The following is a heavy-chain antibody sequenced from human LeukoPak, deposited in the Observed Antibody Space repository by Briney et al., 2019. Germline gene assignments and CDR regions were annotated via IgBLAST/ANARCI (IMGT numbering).Heavy chain of an antibody. CDR3: ARPLQLSGSHQSPYYYYMDV. J-gene: IGHJ6*03. V-gene: IGHV4-39*01. D-gene: IGHD3-10*01. Sequence: PSETLSLTCTVSGGSISSSSYYWGWIRQPPGKGLEWIGSIYYSGSTDYNPSLKSRVTISVDTSKNQFSLKLSSVTAADTAVYYCARPLQLSGSHQSPYYYYMDVWGKGTTVTVSS. CDR2: IYYSGST. CDR1: GGSISSSSYY.